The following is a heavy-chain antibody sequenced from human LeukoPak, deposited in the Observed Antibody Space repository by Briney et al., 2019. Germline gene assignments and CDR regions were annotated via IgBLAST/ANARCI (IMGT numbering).Heavy chain of an antibody. V-gene: IGHV1-2*02. CDR1: GYTFTGYY. D-gene: IGHD3-16*01. CDR3: ARDNDSRDPPHFDY. Sequence: ASVKVSCKASGYTFTGYYMHWVRQAPGQGLEWMGWINPNSGGTNYAQKFQGRVTMTRDTSISTDYMELSRLRSADTAVYYCARDNDSRDPPHFDYWGQGTLVTVSS. J-gene: IGHJ4*02. CDR2: INPNSGGT.